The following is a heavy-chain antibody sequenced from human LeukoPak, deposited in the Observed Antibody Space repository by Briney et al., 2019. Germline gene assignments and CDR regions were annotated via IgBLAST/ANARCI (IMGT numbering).Heavy chain of an antibody. CDR3: ARGQGLTAPPPYGLDV. J-gene: IGHJ6*02. CDR1: GGTFSTSA. Sequence: SVQVSCKTSGGTFSTSAITWVRQAPGQGLEWMGRIIPVLNITTYAQRFQGRVTITADTSTSTVYMELSSLRSEETAVYYCARGQGLTAPPPYGLDVWGQGTTVIVSS. D-gene: IGHD5-18*01. CDR2: IIPVLNIT. V-gene: IGHV1-69*04.